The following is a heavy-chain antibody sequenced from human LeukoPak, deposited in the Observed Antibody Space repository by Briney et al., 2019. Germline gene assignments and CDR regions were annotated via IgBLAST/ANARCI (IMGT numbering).Heavy chain of an antibody. V-gene: IGHV3-23*01. CDR2: INGSVGST. J-gene: IGHJ6*02. CDR3: AKDRSVVAAVYYYYGMDV. Sequence: GGSLRLSCAASGFTFSSYAMSWVRQAPGKGLEWVSAINGSVGSTYYADSVKGRFTISRDNSKNTLYLQMNSLRAEDTAVYYCAKDRSVVAAVYYYYGMDVWGQGTTVTVSS. CDR1: GFTFSSYA. D-gene: IGHD2-15*01.